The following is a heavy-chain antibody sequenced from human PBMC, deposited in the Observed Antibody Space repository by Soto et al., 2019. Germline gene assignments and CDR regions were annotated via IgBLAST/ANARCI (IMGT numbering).Heavy chain of an antibody. Sequence: SETLSLTFIVSGESISSSSYYWCWIRQPPGKGLEWIGSIYYGGRTYYNPSFKSRVPISIDTSKNQFSLKLSSVTATDTAVYYCARQRTTVVTQAYFDHWGQVALFTVS. CDR1: GESISSSSYY. D-gene: IGHD2-21*02. CDR2: IYYGGRT. J-gene: IGHJ4*02. CDR3: ARQRTTVVTQAYFDH. V-gene: IGHV4-39*01.